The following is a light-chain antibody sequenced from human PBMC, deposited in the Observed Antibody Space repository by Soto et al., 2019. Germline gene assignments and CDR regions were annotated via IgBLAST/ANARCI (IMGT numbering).Light chain of an antibody. Sequence: QSVLTQPPSVSAAPGQKVTISCSGSSSIIGNNYVSWYQQLPGTAPKLLIYDNNKRPSGIPDRFSGSKSGASATLGITGLQTGDEADYYCGTWDSSLSAVFGGGTKVTVL. V-gene: IGLV1-51*01. CDR2: DNN. CDR3: GTWDSSLSAV. CDR1: SSIIGNNY. J-gene: IGLJ2*01.